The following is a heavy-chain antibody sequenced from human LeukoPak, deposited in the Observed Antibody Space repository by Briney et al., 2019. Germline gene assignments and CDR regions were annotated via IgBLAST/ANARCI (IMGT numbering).Heavy chain of an antibody. V-gene: IGHV4-59*01. CDR2: IYYSGST. D-gene: IGHD6-19*01. Sequence: SETLSLTCTVSGGSISSYYWSWIRQPPGKGLEWIGYIYYSGSTNYNSSLKSRVTISVDTSKNQFSLKLSSVTAADTAVYYCARERQIAVAGYYFDYWGQGTLVTVSS. CDR1: GGSISSYY. J-gene: IGHJ4*02. CDR3: ARERQIAVAGYYFDY.